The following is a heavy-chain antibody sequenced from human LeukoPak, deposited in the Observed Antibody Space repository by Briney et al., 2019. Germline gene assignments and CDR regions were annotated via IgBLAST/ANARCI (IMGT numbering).Heavy chain of an antibody. CDR3: XXXXXXXXXXXXXHSGWFDP. J-gene: IGHJ5*02. CDR1: GFTFSSYA. Sequence: GGSLRLSCAASGFTFSSYAMSWVRQAPGKGLEWVSAISGSGGRTYYADSVKGRLTISRDNSKNTLCLQMNSLRAEDTAVYSXXXXXXXXXXXXXXHSGWFDPWGQGTLVTVSS. V-gene: IGHV3-23*01. CDR2: ISGSGGRT.